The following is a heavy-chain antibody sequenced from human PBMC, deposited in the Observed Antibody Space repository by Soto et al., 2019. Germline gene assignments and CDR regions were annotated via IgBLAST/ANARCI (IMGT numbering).Heavy chain of an antibody. CDR2: IYYSGTA. V-gene: IGHV4-39*01. CDR1: GGSIIGSGFH. D-gene: IGHD4-17*01. CDR3: ATRSGDYVGWFDP. Sequence: QLQLRESGPGLVKPSETLSLTCTVSGGSIIGSGFHWAWIRQPPGKGLEWIGSIYYSGTANYSPSLKSRSAIAVDTSKNQSSLSLTPVTAADTAVYYWATRSGDYVGWFDPGAREPGSPSPQ. J-gene: IGHJ5*02.